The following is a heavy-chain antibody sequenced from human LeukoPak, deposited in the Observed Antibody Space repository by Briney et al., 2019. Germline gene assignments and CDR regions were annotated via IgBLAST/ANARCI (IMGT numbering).Heavy chain of an antibody. Sequence: SETLSLTCAVSGGSISSSNWWSWVRQPPGKGLEWIGEIYHSGSTNYNPSLKSRVTISVDKSKNQFSLKLSSVTAADTAVYYCARLGVGATYYFDYWGQGTLVTVSS. CDR2: IYHSGST. CDR1: GGSISSSNW. V-gene: IGHV4-4*02. D-gene: IGHD1-26*01. J-gene: IGHJ4*02. CDR3: ARLGVGATYYFDY.